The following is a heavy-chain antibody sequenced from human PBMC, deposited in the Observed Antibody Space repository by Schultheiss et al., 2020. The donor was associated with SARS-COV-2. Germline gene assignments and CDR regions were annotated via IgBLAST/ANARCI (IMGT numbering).Heavy chain of an antibody. CDR2: ISGSGGSI. Sequence: GGSLRLSCAASGFTFSSYAMSWVRQAPGKGLEWVSAISGSGGSIYYADSVKGRFTISRDNAKNSLYLQMNSLRAEDTAVYYCARDFIAARAFDYWGQGTLVTVSS. D-gene: IGHD6-6*01. J-gene: IGHJ4*02. CDR1: GFTFSSYA. V-gene: IGHV3-23*01. CDR3: ARDFIAARAFDY.